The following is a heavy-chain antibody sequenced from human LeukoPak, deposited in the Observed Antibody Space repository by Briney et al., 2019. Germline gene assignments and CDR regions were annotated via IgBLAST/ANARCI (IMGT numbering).Heavy chain of an antibody. CDR3: ARVRMVRGVLGPNYYYYMDV. J-gene: IGHJ6*03. CDR2: IYYSGST. V-gene: IGHV4-59*01. Sequence: PSETLSLTCTVSGGSISSYYWSWIRQPPGKGLEWIGYIYYSGSTDYNPSLKSRVTISVDTSKNQFSLKLSSVTAADTAVYYCARVRMVRGVLGPNYYYYMDVWGKGTTVTVSS. D-gene: IGHD3-10*01. CDR1: GGSISSYY.